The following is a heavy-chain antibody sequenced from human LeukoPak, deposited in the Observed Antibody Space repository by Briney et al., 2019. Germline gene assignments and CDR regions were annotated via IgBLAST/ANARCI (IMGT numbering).Heavy chain of an antibody. CDR1: GVTLSTYA. V-gene: IGHV3-23*01. CDR2: ISSSGSGDNT. Sequence: GGSLRVSCAASGVTLSTYAMSWARQAPGKGLEWVSGISSSGSGDNTYYADSVKGRFTISRGSSKNTLFLHMNTLRAEDTAIYYCAKDRTVGASYWYFDLWGRGTLVTVSS. D-gene: IGHD1-26*01. J-gene: IGHJ2*01. CDR3: AKDRTVGASYWYFDL.